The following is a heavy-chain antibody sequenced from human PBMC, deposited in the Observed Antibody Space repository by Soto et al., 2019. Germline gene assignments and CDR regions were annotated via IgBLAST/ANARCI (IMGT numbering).Heavy chain of an antibody. CDR3: ARVLGNDAFDI. CDR1: GGSISSSNW. V-gene: IGHV4-4*02. J-gene: IGHJ3*02. Sequence: QVQLQESGPGLVKPSGTLSLTCAVSGGSISSSNWWSWVRQPPGKGLEWIGEIYHSGSTKYNPSRKSRVTIAVDKSKNQFSLKLSSLPAEDTAVYYCARVLGNDAFDILGQGKMVTVSS. CDR2: IYHSGST.